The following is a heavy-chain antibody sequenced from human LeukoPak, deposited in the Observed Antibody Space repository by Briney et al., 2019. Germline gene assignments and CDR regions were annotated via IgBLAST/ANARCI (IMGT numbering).Heavy chain of an antibody. CDR1: GFIFSTYG. CDR2: LSGSGGDR. D-gene: IGHD1-1*01. CDR3: ARGPTPYNWDVPSAFDI. Sequence: PGGSLRCSCAASGFIFSTYGMSWVPQGPGKGLKGCSSLSGSGGDRYYADSVKGRATITRDNSKNTLSLQMNSLRGEDTAVYYCARGPTPYNWDVPSAFDIWGQGTMVTVSS. V-gene: IGHV3-23*01. J-gene: IGHJ3*02.